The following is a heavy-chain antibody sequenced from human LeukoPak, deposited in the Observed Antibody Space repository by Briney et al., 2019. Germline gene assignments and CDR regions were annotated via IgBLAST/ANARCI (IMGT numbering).Heavy chain of an antibody. CDR2: ISGYNGNT. CDR1: GYTFTSYG. J-gene: IGHJ4*01. Sequence: ASVKVSCKASGYTFTSYGISWVRQAPGQGLEWMGWISGYNGNTNYAQKLQGRVTMTTDTSTSTAYMELRSLRSDDTALYYCARDTGSEVVGATLNYWGQEPWSPSPQ. CDR3: ARDTGSEVVGATLNY. V-gene: IGHV1-18*01. D-gene: IGHD2-15*01.